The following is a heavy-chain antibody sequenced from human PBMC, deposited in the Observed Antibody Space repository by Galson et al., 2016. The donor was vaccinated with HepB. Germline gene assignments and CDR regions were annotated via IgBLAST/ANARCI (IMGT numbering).Heavy chain of an antibody. Sequence: SLRLSCAASGFVVSTKYMSWVRQAPGKGLEWVSVIYSDGSAYYADSVKGRFTISRDISKSMVDLQMNNMRAEDTAVYYCAREKGYLTNWFFDLWGRGTLVTVSS. J-gene: IGHJ2*01. CDR1: GFVVSTKY. V-gene: IGHV3-66*02. CDR3: AREKGYLTNWFFDL. D-gene: IGHD3-16*02. CDR2: IYSDGSA.